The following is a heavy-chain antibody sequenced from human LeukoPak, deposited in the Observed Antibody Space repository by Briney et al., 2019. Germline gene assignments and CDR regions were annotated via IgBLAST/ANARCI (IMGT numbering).Heavy chain of an antibody. CDR1: GFTFGDYA. CDR3: TRDLTEDYYDSSGYYDY. J-gene: IGHJ4*02. D-gene: IGHD3-22*01. V-gene: IGHV3-49*04. Sequence: PGGSLRLSCTASGFTFGDYAMSWVRQAPGKGLEWVGFIRSKAYGGTTEYAASVKGRFTISRDDSKSIAYLQMNSLKTEDTAVYYCTRDLTEDYYDSSGYYDYWGQGTLVTVSS. CDR2: IRSKAYGGTT.